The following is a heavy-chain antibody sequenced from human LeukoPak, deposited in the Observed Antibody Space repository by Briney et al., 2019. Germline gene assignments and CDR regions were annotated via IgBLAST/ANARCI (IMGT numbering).Heavy chain of an antibody. V-gene: IGHV1-69*05. J-gene: IGHJ4*02. CDR2: IIPIFGTA. CDR1: GGTFSSYA. CDR3: ASDSGSYYGVYFDY. Sequence: SVKVSCKASGGTFSSYAISWVRQAPGQGLEWMGGIIPIFGTANYAQKFQGRVTITTDESTSTAYMEPSSLRSEDTAVYYCASDSGSYYGVYFDYWGQGTLVTVSS. D-gene: IGHD1-26*01.